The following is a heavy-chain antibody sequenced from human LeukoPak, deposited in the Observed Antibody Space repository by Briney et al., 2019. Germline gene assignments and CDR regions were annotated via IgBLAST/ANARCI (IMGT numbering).Heavy chain of an antibody. D-gene: IGHD3-10*02. V-gene: IGHV3-48*03. CDR1: GFTFSNYE. CDR3: ARADVGPFDP. J-gene: IGHJ5*02. Sequence: GGSLRLSCIGSGFTFSNYEMNWVRQAPGKGLEWVSAISGSGGTIYYADSVKGRFTISRDNAKNSLYLQVNSLRAEDTAVYYCARADVGPFDPWGQGTLVTVSS. CDR2: ISGSGGTI.